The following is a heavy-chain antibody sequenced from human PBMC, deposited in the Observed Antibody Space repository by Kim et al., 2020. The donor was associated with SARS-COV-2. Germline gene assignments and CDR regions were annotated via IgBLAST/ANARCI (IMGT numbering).Heavy chain of an antibody. Sequence: GGSLRLSCAASGFTFSSYAMSWVRQAPGKGLEWVSVMSGSGGSTFYADSVKGRFTISRDNSKNTLYLQVNSLRAEDTAVYYCARYCTGGSCYSDRGYYYYGMDVWGQGTTVTVSS. CDR1: GFTFSSYA. D-gene: IGHD2-15*01. CDR3: ARYCTGGSCYSDRGYYYYGMDV. CDR2: MSGSGGST. V-gene: IGHV3-23*01. J-gene: IGHJ6*02.